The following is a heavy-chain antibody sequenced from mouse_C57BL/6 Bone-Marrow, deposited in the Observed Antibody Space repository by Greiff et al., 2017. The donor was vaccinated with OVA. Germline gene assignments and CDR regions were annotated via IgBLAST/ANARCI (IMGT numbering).Heavy chain of an antibody. V-gene: IGHV1-76*01. J-gene: IGHJ1*03. CDR2: IYPGSGNT. CDR1: GYTFTDYY. CDR3: AREAVITTVVARYFDV. D-gene: IGHD1-1*01. Sequence: VQLQQSGAELVRPGASVKLSCKASGYTFTDYYINWVKQRPGQGLEWIARIYPGSGNTYYNEKFKGKATLTAEKSSSTAYMQLSSLTSEDSAVYFCAREAVITTVVARYFDVWGTGTTVTVSS.